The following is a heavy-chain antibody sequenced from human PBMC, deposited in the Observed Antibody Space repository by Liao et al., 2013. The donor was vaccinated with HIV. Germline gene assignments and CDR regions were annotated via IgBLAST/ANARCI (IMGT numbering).Heavy chain of an antibody. D-gene: IGHD3-22*01. J-gene: IGHJ4*02. Sequence: QVQLQESGPGLVKPSETLSLTCTVSGGSISSYYWSWIRQPAGKGLEWIGRIYASGSTNYNPSLKSRVTMSLDTSKNQFSLKLSSLTAADTAVYYCARGGHHYDSSGYYFNYWGRGNPGHRLL. CDR2: IYASGST. CDR3: ARGGHHYDSSGYYFNY. CDR1: GGSISSYY. V-gene: IGHV4-4*07.